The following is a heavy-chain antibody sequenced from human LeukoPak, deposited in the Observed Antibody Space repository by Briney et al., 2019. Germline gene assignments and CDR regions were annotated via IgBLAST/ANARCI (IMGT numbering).Heavy chain of an antibody. Sequence: GEPLKISCKGSGYSFTNYWIAWVRQMPGKGLEWMGIIYPGDFDTRYSPSFQGQVTISVDKSISTAYLQWSSLKGSDTAMYYCARLNQEGYYYYGMDVWGQGTTVTVSS. CDR1: GYSFTNYW. V-gene: IGHV5-51*01. CDR2: IYPGDFDT. CDR3: ARLNQEGYYYYGMDV. J-gene: IGHJ6*02.